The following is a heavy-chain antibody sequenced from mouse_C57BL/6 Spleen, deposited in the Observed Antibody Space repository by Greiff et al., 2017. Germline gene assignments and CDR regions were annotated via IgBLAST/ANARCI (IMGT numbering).Heavy chain of an antibody. D-gene: IGHD6-1*01. V-gene: IGHV1-50*01. J-gene: IGHJ3*01. CDR3: RGEPVCWFAY. CDR1: GYTFTSYW. CDR2: IDPSDSYT. Sequence: VQLQQPGAELVKPGASVKLSCKASGYTFTSYWMQWVKQRPGQGLEWIGEIDPSDSYTNYNQKFKGKATLTVDTSSSTAYMQLSSLTSEDSAVFYCRGEPVCWFAYWGKGTMVTVSA.